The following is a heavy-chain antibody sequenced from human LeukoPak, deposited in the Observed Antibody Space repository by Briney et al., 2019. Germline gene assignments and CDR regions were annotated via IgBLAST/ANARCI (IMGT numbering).Heavy chain of an antibody. CDR3: ARATLIAAAGNAPFDY. D-gene: IGHD6-13*01. CDR2: IIPIFGTA. V-gene: IGHV1-69*05. CDR1: GGTFSSYA. Sequence: ASVKVSCKASGGTFSSYAISWVRQAPGQGLEWMGGIIPIFGTANYAQKFQGRVTITTDESTSTAYMELSSLRSEDTAVYYCARATLIAAAGNAPFDYWGQGTLVTVSS. J-gene: IGHJ4*02.